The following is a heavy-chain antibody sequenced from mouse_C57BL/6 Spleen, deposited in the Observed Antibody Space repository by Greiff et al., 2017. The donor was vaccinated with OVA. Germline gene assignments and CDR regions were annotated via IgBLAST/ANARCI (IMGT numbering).Heavy chain of an antibody. J-gene: IGHJ4*01. CDR2: INPNNGGT. V-gene: IGHV1-18*01. CDR1: GYTFTDYN. Sequence: VQLQQSGPELVKPGASVKIPCKASGYTFTDYNMDWVKQSHGKSLEWIGDINPNNGGTIYNQKFKGKATLTVDKSSSTAYMELRSLTSEDTAVYYCARRGNDYDGDYAMDYWGQGTSVTVSS. D-gene: IGHD2-4*01. CDR3: ARRGNDYDGDYAMDY.